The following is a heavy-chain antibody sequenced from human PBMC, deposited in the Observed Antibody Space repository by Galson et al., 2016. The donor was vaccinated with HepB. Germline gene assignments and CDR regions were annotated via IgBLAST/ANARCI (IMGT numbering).Heavy chain of an antibody. Sequence: SLRLSCAASGFTFNSYAMHWVRQAPGKGLEWVAVMWYDGSYEFYADSVKGRFTISRDNSKNTVFLQMNSLRAEDTALYYCARDANEGSGSYYFDFWGQGTLVTVSS. CDR1: GFTFNSYA. D-gene: IGHD1-26*01. CDR2: MWYDGSYE. V-gene: IGHV3-33*01. CDR3: ARDANEGSGSYYFDF. J-gene: IGHJ4*02.